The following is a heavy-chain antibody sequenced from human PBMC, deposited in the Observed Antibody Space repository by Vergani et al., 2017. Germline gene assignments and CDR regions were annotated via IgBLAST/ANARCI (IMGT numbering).Heavy chain of an antibody. J-gene: IGHJ6*02. CDR1: GFTFSSYG. CDR3: ARDRYGDYGYYGMDV. Sequence: QVQLVESGGGVVQPGRSLRLSCAASGFTFSSYGMHWVRQAPGKGLEWVAVISYDGSNKYYADSVKGRFTISRDNSKNTLYLQMNSLRAEDTAVYYCARDRYGDYGYYGMDVWGQGTTVTVSS. V-gene: IGHV3-30*03. CDR2: ISYDGSNK. D-gene: IGHD4-17*01.